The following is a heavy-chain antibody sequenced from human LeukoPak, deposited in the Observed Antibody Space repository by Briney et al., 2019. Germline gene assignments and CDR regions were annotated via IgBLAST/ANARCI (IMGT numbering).Heavy chain of an antibody. J-gene: IGHJ3*02. CDR3: AKGIVVVIRGNAFDI. CDR1: GFTFSSYA. V-gene: IGHV3-23*01. D-gene: IGHD3-22*01. CDR2: ISGSGTNT. Sequence: GGSLRLSCAASGFTFSSYAMSWVRQAPGKGLEWVSAISGSGTNTYYADSVKGRFTISRDNSKNSLYLQMNSLRAEDTAVYYCAKGIVVVIRGNAFDIWGQGTMVTVSS.